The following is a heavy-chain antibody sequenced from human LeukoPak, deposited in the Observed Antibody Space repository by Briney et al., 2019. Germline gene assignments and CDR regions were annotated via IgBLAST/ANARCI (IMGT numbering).Heavy chain of an antibody. CDR1: GGSISSSSYY. V-gene: IGHV4-39*01. Sequence: SETLSLTCTVSGGSISSSSYYWGWIRQPPGKGLGWIGSIYYSGSTYYNPSLKSRVTISVDTSKTQFSLKLSSVTAADTAVYYCASGRGGGVPLDYWGQGTLVTVSS. J-gene: IGHJ4*02. CDR2: IYYSGST. D-gene: IGHD3-16*01. CDR3: ASGRGGGVPLDY.